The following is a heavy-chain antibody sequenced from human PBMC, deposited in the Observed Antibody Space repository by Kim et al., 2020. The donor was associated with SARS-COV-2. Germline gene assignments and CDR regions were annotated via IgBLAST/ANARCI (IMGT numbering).Heavy chain of an antibody. Sequence: SETLSLTCTVSGGSISSYYWSWIRQPPGKGLEWIGYIYYSGSTNYNPSLKSRVTISVDTSKNQFSLKLSSVTAADTAVYYCARDPYGYYDSSGYRRMGGAFDIWGQGTMVTVSS. CDR3: ARDPYGYYDSSGYRRMGGAFDI. V-gene: IGHV4-59*01. CDR1: GGSISSYY. CDR2: IYYSGST. D-gene: IGHD3-22*01. J-gene: IGHJ3*02.